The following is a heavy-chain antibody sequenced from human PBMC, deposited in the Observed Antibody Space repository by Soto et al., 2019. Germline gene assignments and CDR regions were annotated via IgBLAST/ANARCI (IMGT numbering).Heavy chain of an antibody. D-gene: IGHD6-19*01. Sequence: QVQLVQSGAEVKKPGASVKVSCKASGYTFINYYMHWVRQAPGQGLEWLGIINPNGGSTTYAQKVQGRVALTRDTSTTTVNMELSRLRSEDTAVYYCAREKWLVRRNDPFDIWGQGTMVTVSS. J-gene: IGHJ3*02. CDR2: INPNGGST. V-gene: IGHV1-46*01. CDR3: AREKWLVRRNDPFDI. CDR1: GYTFINYY.